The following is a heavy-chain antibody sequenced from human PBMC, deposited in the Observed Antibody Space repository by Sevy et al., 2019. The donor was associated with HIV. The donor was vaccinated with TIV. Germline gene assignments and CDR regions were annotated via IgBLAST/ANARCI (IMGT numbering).Heavy chain of an antibody. CDR3: AREGCTKPHDY. Sequence: GGSLRLSCAASGFTFSKYSMSWFRQPPGKGLEWVSTLSFGCNEINYADSVKGRFTISRDNSKSSVYLQMNNLRPEDTAVYYCAREGCTKPHDYWGQGTLVTVSS. CDR2: LSFGCNEI. J-gene: IGHJ4*02. CDR1: GFTFSKYS. D-gene: IGHD2-8*01. V-gene: IGHV3-23*01.